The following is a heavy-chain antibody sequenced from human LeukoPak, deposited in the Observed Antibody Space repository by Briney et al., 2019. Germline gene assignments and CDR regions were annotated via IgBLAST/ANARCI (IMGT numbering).Heavy chain of an antibody. D-gene: IGHD2-2*01. CDR3: ARGYCSSTSCYVKFPHYFDY. CDR1: GGSFIGYY. Sequence: EALSLTCAVDGGSFIGYYWSWIRQPPGKGLEWIGEINHSGSTNYNPSLESRVTISVDTSKNQFSLKLSSVTAADTAVYYCARGYCSSTSCYVKFPHYFDYWGQGTLVTVSS. CDR2: INHSGST. V-gene: IGHV4-34*01. J-gene: IGHJ4*02.